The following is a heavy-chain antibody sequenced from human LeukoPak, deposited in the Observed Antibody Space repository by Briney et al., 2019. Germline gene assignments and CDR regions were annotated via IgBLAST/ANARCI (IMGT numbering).Heavy chain of an antibody. Sequence: SETLSLTCAVYGGSFSGYYWSWIRQHPGKGLEWIGSIYYSGSTNYNPSLQGRVTISLDTSRNQFSLKLSSVTAADTAVYYCASGDNDPLFEYWGQGTLVTVSS. CDR1: GGSFSGYY. D-gene: IGHD1-1*01. CDR2: IYYSGST. CDR3: ASGDNDPLFEY. J-gene: IGHJ4*02. V-gene: IGHV4-34*09.